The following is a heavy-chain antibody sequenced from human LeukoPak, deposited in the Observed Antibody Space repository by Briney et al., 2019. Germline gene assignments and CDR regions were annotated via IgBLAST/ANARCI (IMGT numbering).Heavy chain of an antibody. CDR1: GDSFTSVTDY. CDR3: ASTGVRGVPYNWFDP. V-gene: IGHV4-39*07. D-gene: IGHD3-10*01. Sequence: SETLSLTCTVSGDSFTSVTDYWAWIRQPPGKGLEWIASGDYSGSTNYNPSLKSRVTISVDTSKNQFSLKLSSVTAADTAVYYCASTGVRGVPYNWFDPWGQGTLVTVSS. J-gene: IGHJ5*02. CDR2: GDYSGST.